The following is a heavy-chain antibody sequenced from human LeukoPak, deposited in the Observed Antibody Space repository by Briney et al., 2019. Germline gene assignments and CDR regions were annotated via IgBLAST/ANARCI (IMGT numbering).Heavy chain of an antibody. CDR2: ISGGGGST. V-gene: IGHV3-23*01. Sequence: HPGGSLRLSCAASGFTFSSYAMSWVRQAPGKGLEWVSAISGGGGSTYYADSVKGRFTISRDNAKNSVSLQMNSLRVEDTAVYYCARGHYGLDVWGQGTTVTVSS. CDR3: ARGHYGLDV. CDR1: GFTFSSYA. J-gene: IGHJ6*02.